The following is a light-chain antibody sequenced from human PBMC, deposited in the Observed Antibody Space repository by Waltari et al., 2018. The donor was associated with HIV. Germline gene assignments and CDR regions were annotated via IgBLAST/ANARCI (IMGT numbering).Light chain of an antibody. CDR1: TSDVGGYNS. CDR2: DVS. J-gene: IGLJ2*01. V-gene: IGLV2-14*03. CDR3: SSYTSSDTVV. Sequence: QSALTQPASVSGSPGQSITIPCTGPTSDVGGYNSVSWYQQHPAKAPKIVILDVSNRPSGVYYRCSGSKSGNTAALTISGLQAEDEAYYYCSSYTSSDTVVFGGGTKVTVL.